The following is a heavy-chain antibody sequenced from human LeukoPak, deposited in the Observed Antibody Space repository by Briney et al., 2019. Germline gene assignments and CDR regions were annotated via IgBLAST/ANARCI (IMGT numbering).Heavy chain of an antibody. CDR1: GFTFSSSA. D-gene: IGHD4-17*01. V-gene: IGHV3-23*01. CDR3: AKGSSTVSN. Sequence: PGGSLRLSCAVSGFTFSSSAMTWVRQAPGKGLEWVSGISGSGGSTYYADSVKGRFTISRDNSKNTLYLQMNSLRDEDTAAYYCAKGSSTVSNWGQGTLVTVSS. J-gene: IGHJ4*02. CDR2: ISGSGGST.